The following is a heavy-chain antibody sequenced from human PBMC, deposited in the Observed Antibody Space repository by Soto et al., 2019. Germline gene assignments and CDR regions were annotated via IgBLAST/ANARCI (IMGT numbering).Heavy chain of an antibody. J-gene: IGHJ4*02. CDR1: GYTFTSFY. V-gene: IGHV1-46*03. CDR2: INPSGGST. D-gene: IGHD4-17*01. Sequence: QVQLLQSGAEVKKPGASVKVSCKASGYTFTSFYMHWVRQAPGQGLEWMGIINPSGGSTNYAQKFQGRVTMTRDTSTSTVYMELSSLRSGDTAVYYCTRDLQSDYDYWGQGTLVTVSS. CDR3: TRDLQSDYDY.